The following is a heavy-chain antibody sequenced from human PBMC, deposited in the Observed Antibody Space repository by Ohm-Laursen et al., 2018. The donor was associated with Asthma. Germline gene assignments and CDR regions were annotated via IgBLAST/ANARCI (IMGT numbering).Heavy chain of an antibody. CDR2: IDWDDDK. V-gene: IGHV2-70*01. D-gene: IGHD2-8*01. J-gene: IGHJ4*02. CDR3: ARVPGCTNGVCYFGFDY. CDR1: GFSLSTSGMC. Sequence: PTQTLTLTCTFSGFSLSTSGMCVSWIRQPPGKALEWLALIDWDDDKYYSTSLKTRLTISKDTSKNQVVLTMTNMDPVDTATYYCARVPGCTNGVCYFGFDYWGQGTLVTVSS.